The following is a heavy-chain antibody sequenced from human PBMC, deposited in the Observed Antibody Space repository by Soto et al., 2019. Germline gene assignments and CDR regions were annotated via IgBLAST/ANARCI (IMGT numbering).Heavy chain of an antibody. CDR2: IYYSGST. J-gene: IGHJ4*02. V-gene: IGHV4-59*01. CDR3: ATDSRLRAAGDIYFDY. D-gene: IGHD6-13*01. CDR1: GGSISSYY. Sequence: SSETLSLTCTVSGGSISSYYWSWIRQPPGKGLEWIGYIYYSGSTNYNPSLKSRVTISVDTSKNQFSLKLSSVTAADTAVYYCATDSRLRAAGDIYFDYWGQGTLVTVSS.